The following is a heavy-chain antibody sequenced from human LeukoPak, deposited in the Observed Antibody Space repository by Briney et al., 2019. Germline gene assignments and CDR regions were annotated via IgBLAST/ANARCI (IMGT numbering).Heavy chain of an antibody. CDR3: ATNSRITIFGVANLQGPDAFDI. Sequence: GESLKISCKGSGYSFTSYWIGWVRQMPGKGLEWMGIFYPGDSDTRYSPSFQGQVTISADKSISTAYLQWSSLRASDTAMYYCATNSRITIFGVANLQGPDAFDIWGQGTMVTVSS. CDR1: GYSFTSYW. V-gene: IGHV5-51*01. CDR2: FYPGDSDT. D-gene: IGHD3-3*01. J-gene: IGHJ3*02.